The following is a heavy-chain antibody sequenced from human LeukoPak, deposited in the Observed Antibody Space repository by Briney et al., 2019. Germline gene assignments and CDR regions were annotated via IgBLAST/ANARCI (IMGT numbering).Heavy chain of an antibody. D-gene: IGHD2/OR15-2a*01. Sequence: GGSLRLSCAASGNYWMHWVRQVQGKGLVWVSHINSDGSWTSYADFVKGRFTISKDNAKNTVYLQMNSLRAEDTAVYYCVSFYETYWGRGTLVTVSS. CDR3: VSFYETY. V-gene: IGHV3-74*01. CDR1: GNYW. J-gene: IGHJ4*02. CDR2: INSDGSWT.